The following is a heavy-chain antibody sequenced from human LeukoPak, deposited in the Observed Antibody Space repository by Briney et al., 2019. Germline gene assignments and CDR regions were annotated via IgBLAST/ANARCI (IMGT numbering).Heavy chain of an antibody. V-gene: IGHV3-43*01. J-gene: IGHJ6*02. CDR2: ISWDGGST. CDR1: GFTFDDYT. Sequence: GGSLRLSCAASGFTFDDYTMHWVRQAPGKGLEWVSLISWDGGSTYYADSVKGQFTISRDNSKNSLYLQMNSLRTEDTALYYCAKDRRLRFLEWLFGGYGMDVWGQGTTVTVSS. CDR3: AKDRRLRFLEWLFGGYGMDV. D-gene: IGHD3-3*01.